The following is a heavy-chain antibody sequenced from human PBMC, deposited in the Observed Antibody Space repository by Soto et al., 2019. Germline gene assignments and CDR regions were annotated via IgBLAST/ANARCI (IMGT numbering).Heavy chain of an antibody. J-gene: IGHJ4*02. CDR3: AREVQVHTPAFVY. Sequence: QVQLVQSGAEMKKPGSSVKVSCQSSGGTFNTYAMNWVRQAPGHGPEWRGYISPMFGAANYAAKFQGRVTITADESTSTSYMQLSSLTSEDTALYFCAREVQVHTPAFVYWGQGTLVTVSS. CDR2: ISPMFGAA. CDR1: GGTFNTYA. D-gene: IGHD3-10*01. V-gene: IGHV1-69*19.